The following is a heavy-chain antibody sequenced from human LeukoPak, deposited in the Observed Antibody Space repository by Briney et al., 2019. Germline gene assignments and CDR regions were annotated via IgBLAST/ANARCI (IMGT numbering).Heavy chain of an antibody. D-gene: IGHD3-3*01. CDR2: ISSSSSYT. CDR1: GFTFSDYY. Sequence: GGSLRLSCAASGFTFSDYYMSWIRQAPGKGLEWVSYISSSSSYTNYADAVKGRFTISRDNSKNTLYLQMNSLTAEDTAVYYCANGDFWSGYPWGQGTLVTVSS. V-gene: IGHV3-11*03. CDR3: ANGDFWSGYP. J-gene: IGHJ5*02.